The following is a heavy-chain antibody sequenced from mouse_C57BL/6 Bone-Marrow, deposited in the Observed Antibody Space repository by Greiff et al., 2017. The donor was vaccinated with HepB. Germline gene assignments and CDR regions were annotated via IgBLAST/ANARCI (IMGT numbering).Heavy chain of an antibody. CDR1: GYTFTSYW. Sequence: QVHVKQPGAELVRPGSSVKLSCKASGYTFTSYWMDWVKQRPGQGLEWIGNIYPSDSETHYNQKFKDKATLTVDKSSSTAYMQLSSLTSEDSAVYYCARGGTTVVATRFAYWGQGTLVTVSA. J-gene: IGHJ3*01. CDR2: IYPSDSET. V-gene: IGHV1-61*01. CDR3: ARGGTTVVATRFAY. D-gene: IGHD1-1*01.